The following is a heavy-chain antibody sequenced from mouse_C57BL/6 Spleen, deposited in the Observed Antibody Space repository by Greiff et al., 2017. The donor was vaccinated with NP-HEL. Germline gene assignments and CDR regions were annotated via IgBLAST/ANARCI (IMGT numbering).Heavy chain of an antibody. CDR1: GYTFTDYY. CDR3: ARGGCSYYAMDY. V-gene: IGHV1-19*01. D-gene: IGHD1-1*01. J-gene: IGHJ4*01. CDR2: INPYNGGT. Sequence: EVQLQQSGPVLVKPGASVKMSCKASGYTFTDYYMNWVKQSHGKSLEWIGVINPYNGGTSYNQKFKGKATLTVDKSSSTAYMELNSLTSEDSAVYYCARGGCSYYAMDYWGQGTSVTVSS.